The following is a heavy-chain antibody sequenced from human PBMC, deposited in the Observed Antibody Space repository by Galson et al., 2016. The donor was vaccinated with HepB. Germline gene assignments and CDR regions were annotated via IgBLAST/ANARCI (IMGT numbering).Heavy chain of an antibody. CDR3: AKYLVYYDSSGVDY. CDR1: GFTFNNYA. D-gene: IGHD3-22*01. J-gene: IGHJ4*02. V-gene: IGHV3-23*01. CDR2: ISGGGGST. Sequence: SLRLSCAASGFTFNNYAMSWVRQAPGKGLEWVSAISGGGGSTYYANSVQGRFTISRDNSKNTLYLQMNSLRAEDTALYYCAKYLVYYDSSGVDYWGQGTLVTVSS.